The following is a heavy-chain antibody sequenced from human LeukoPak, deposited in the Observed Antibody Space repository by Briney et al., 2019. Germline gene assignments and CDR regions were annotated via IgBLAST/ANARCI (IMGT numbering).Heavy chain of an antibody. CDR2: ISASDGST. CDR3: AKATAWGLRGYNWFDP. J-gene: IGHJ5*02. Sequence: GGSLRLSCAASGFIFSTYVMSWVRQAPGKGLEWVSAISASDGSTYYADSVKGRFTISRDNSKNTLYLQMNSLRAEDTAVYYCAKATAWGLRGYNWFDPWGQGTLVTVSS. CDR1: GFIFSTYV. V-gene: IGHV3-23*01. D-gene: IGHD4-23*01.